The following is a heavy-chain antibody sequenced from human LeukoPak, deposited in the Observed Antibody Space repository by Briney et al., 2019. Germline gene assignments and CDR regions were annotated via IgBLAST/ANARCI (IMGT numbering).Heavy chain of an antibody. Sequence: TGGSLRLSCAASGFTFSSYAMSWVRQAPGKGLEWVSAISGSGGSTYYADSVKGRFTISRDNSKNTLYLQMNSLRAEDTAVYYCAKDLSIVVVTAIRSPYDYWGQGTLVTVSS. V-gene: IGHV3-23*01. CDR1: GFTFSSYA. J-gene: IGHJ4*02. D-gene: IGHD2-21*02. CDR3: AKDLSIVVVTAIRSPYDY. CDR2: ISGSGGST.